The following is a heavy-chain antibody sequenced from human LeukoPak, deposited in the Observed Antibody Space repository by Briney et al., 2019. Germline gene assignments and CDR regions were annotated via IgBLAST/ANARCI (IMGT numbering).Heavy chain of an antibody. Sequence: ASVKVSCKASGSTFIGYHMHWVRQAPGQGLEWMGSINPNSGGTNDAQKFQGRVTMTRDTTIRTAYMELRRLRYDEMAVYYCARAKGYCSSAGFRYYYMDVWGKGTTVTVSS. J-gene: IGHJ6*03. D-gene: IGHD2-2*01. V-gene: IGHV1-2*02. CDR3: ARAKGYCSSAGFRYYYMDV. CDR1: GSTFIGYH. CDR2: INPNSGGT.